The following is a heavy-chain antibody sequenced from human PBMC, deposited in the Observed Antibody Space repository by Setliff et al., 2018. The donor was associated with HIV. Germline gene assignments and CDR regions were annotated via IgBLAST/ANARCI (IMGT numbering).Heavy chain of an antibody. Sequence: GESLKISCADSGFTFCRHWMHWVRQAPGKGLVWVSHINSDGNKTGYADSVKGRFTISRDDAKNTLYLQMNSLRAEDTAVYYCARVDGYNALGYWGQGTLVTVSS. D-gene: IGHD5-12*01. J-gene: IGHJ4*02. CDR1: GFTFCRHW. CDR3: ARVDGYNALGY. V-gene: IGHV3-74*01. CDR2: INSDGNKT.